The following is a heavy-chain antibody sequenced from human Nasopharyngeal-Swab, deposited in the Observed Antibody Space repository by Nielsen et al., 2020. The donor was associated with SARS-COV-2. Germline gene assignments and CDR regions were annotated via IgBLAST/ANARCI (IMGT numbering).Heavy chain of an antibody. D-gene: IGHD3-22*01. CDR3: ASRLGDYDSRSNYYYYYYMDV. CDR2: TSYSGST. J-gene: IGHJ6*03. V-gene: IGHV4-59*01. Sequence: WIRQPPGKGLEWIGYTSYSGSTNYNPSLKSRVTISVDTSKNQFSLKLSSVTAADTAVYYCASRLGDYDSRSNYYYYYYMDVWGKGTTVTVSS.